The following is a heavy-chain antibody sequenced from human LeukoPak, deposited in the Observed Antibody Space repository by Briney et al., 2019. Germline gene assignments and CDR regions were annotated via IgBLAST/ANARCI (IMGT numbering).Heavy chain of an antibody. V-gene: IGHV3-74*01. CDR3: ATKQWLAPPPDS. Sequence: PVRSLRLSCAASGFTFSKYWMLWVRQAPGKVLKIASRINTDGTVTTYADSVKGRFTVSRDNADNTMFLQMNSVRDEDTAVYYCATKQWLAPPPDSWGQGTPVTVSS. CDR2: INTDGTVT. J-gene: IGHJ4*02. CDR1: GFTFSKYW. D-gene: IGHD6-19*01.